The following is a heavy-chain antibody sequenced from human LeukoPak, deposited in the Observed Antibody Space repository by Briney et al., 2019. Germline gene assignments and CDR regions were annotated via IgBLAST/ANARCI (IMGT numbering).Heavy chain of an antibody. V-gene: IGHV4-30-2*01. D-gene: IGHD4-23*01. CDR2: IYHSAST. Sequence: PSQTLSLTCAVSGGSISSGGYSWSWIRQPPGQGLEWIGYIYHSASTYYNPSLKSRVTISVDRSKNQFSLKLSSVTAADTAVYYCARDRSENGNPGRYFDYWGQGTLLTVSS. CDR1: GGSISSGGYS. J-gene: IGHJ4*02. CDR3: ARDRSENGNPGRYFDY.